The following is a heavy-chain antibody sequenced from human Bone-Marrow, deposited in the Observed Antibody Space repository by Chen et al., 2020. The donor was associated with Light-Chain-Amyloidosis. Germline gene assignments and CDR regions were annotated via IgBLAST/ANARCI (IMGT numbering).Heavy chain of an antibody. J-gene: IGHJ3*02. Sequence: QVQLVQSGAEVKKPGASVKVSCKASGYTFTVYYMHWVRQAPGQGLEWMGRINPNRGGTNYAQKFQGRVTMTRDTSISTAYMELSRLRSDDTAVYYCARDRGYDILTGYAFDIWGQGTMVTVSS. V-gene: IGHV1-2*06. CDR3: ARDRGYDILTGYAFDI. D-gene: IGHD3-9*01. CDR1: GYTFTVYY. CDR2: INPNRGGT.